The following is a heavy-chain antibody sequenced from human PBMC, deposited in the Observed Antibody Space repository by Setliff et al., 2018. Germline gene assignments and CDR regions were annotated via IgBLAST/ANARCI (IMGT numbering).Heavy chain of an antibody. CDR1: GASIRNNYY. CDR2: IFY. V-gene: IGHV4-39*01. D-gene: IGHD2-15*01. CDR3: ARASVVHAIAVGY. Sequence: SETLSLTCTVSGASIRNNYYWGWIRQSPGTGLEWIGSIFYNPSLKSRVTMSVDTSKNQFSLNLTSVTAADTAVYYCARASVVHAIAVGYWGQGTLVTVSS. J-gene: IGHJ4*02.